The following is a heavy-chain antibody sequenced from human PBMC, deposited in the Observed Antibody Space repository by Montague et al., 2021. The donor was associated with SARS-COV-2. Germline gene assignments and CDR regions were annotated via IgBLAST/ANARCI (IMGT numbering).Heavy chain of an antibody. V-gene: IGHV4-4*02. CDR2: IFHSGTT. D-gene: IGHD6-13*01. CDR1: GGSISSSNW. CDR3: AGSGRAGGQHWFDP. Sequence: SETLSLTCAVSGGSISSSNWWSWVRQPPGKGLEWIGEIFHSGTTNYTPSLKSRVTLSIDKSKHQCSLKLRSVTAANTAIYFCAGSGRAGGQHWFDPWGQGSLVTVSS. J-gene: IGHJ5*02.